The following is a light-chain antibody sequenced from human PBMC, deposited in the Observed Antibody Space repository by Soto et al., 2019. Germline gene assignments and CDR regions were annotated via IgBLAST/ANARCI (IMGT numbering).Light chain of an antibody. V-gene: IGLV2-14*01. J-gene: IGLJ3*02. CDR3: SSFTTSSTWV. Sequence: QSVLTQPASVSGSPGQSITVSCTGTSSDVGGYNYVSWYQQHPGKAPKLVIYEVRDRPSGVSNRFSGSKSGNTASLTISGLQAEDEADYYCSSFTTSSTWVFGGGTQLTVL. CDR2: EVR. CDR1: SSDVGGYNY.